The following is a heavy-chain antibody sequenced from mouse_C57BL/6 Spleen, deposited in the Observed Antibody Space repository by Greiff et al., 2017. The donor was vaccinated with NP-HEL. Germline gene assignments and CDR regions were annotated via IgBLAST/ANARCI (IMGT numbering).Heavy chain of an antibody. Sequence: QVQLQQPGAELVKPGASVKLSCKASGYTFTSYWMHWVKQRPGQGLEWIGMIHPNSGSTNYNEKFKRKATLTVDKSSSTAYMQLRSLPSEDSAVYYCARSGNYVGCAYWGQGTLVTVS. D-gene: IGHD2-1*01. CDR2: IHPNSGST. J-gene: IGHJ3*01. CDR3: ARSGNYVGCAY. V-gene: IGHV1-64*01. CDR1: GYTFTSYW.